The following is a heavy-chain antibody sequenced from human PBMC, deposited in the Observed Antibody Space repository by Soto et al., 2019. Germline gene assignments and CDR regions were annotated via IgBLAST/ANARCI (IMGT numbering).Heavy chain of an antibody. V-gene: IGHV3-30-3*01. CDR3: ARGVGGSFDY. J-gene: IGHJ4*02. CDR1: GFTFSSYA. CDR2: ISYDGSNK. D-gene: IGHD3-16*01. Sequence: QVQLVESGGGVVQPGRSLRLSCAASGFTFSSYAMHWVRQAPGKGLEWVAVISYDGSNKYYADSVKGRFTISRDNSKNTLYLQVNRLRAEDTAVCYWARGVGGSFDYWGQGTLVTVSS.